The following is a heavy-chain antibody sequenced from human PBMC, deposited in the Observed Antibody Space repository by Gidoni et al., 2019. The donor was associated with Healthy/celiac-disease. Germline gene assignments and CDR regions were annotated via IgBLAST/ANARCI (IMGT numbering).Heavy chain of an antibody. Sequence: QVQLVQSGAEVKKPGSSVKVSCKAYGGTFSSYTISWVRQAPGQGLEWMGRIIPILGIANYAQKFQGRVTITADKSTSTAYMELSSLRSEDTAVYYCAREQQLVQGVFDYWGQGTLVTVSS. CDR3: AREQQLVQGVFDY. CDR1: GGTFSSYT. D-gene: IGHD6-13*01. CDR2: IIPILGIA. J-gene: IGHJ4*02. V-gene: IGHV1-69*08.